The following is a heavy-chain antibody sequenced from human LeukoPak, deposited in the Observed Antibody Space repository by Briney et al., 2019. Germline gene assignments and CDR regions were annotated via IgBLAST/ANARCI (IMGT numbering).Heavy chain of an antibody. V-gene: IGHV4-59*02. Sequence: SEALSLTCVVSGGSVSGYYWGWIRQPPGRGLEWIGYVYYSGSTNYNPSFKSRITISVDTSRNQFSLQLSSVTAADTAVYYCARIHRYCSGGACYVLDNWGQGTLVAVSS. CDR3: ARIHRYCSGGACYVLDN. J-gene: IGHJ4*02. CDR2: VYYSGST. CDR1: GGSVSGYY. D-gene: IGHD2-15*01.